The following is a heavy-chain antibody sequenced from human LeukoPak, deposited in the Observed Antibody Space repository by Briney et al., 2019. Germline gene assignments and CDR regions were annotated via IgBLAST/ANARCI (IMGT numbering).Heavy chain of an antibody. J-gene: IGHJ4*02. CDR1: GYSFTNYW. V-gene: IGHV5-51*01. D-gene: IGHD2-21*01. CDR3: ARLSVAYPYYFDY. Sequence: GESLKISCTASGYSFTNYWIAWERQVPGKGLEWMGIIYPGDSDTRYSPSFQGQVTISADKSISTAYLQWSSLKASDTAMYYCARLSVAYPYYFDYWGQGTLVTVSS. CDR2: IYPGDSDT.